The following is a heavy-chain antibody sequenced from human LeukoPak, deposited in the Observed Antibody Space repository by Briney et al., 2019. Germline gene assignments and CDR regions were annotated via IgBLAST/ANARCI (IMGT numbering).Heavy chain of an antibody. D-gene: IGHD1-26*01. CDR1: GYTFTGYY. J-gene: IGHJ4*02. CDR3: ARSLVGATTH. CDR2: INPNSGGT. Sequence: ASVKVSCKASGYTFTGYYMHWVRQAPGQGLEWMGWINPNSGGTNYAQKLQGRVTMTRDTSISTAYMELSRPRSDDTAVYYCARSLVGATTHWGQGTLVTVSS. V-gene: IGHV1-2*02.